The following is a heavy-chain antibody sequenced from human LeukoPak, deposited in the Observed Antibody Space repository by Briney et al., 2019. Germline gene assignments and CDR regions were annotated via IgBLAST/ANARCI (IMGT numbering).Heavy chain of an antibody. J-gene: IGHJ2*01. CDR2: INPNSGGT. Sequence: ASMKVSCKASGYTFTSYDINRVRQATGQGLEWMGWINPNSGGTNYAQKFQGRVTMTRDTSISTAYMELSRLRSDDTAVYYCARDLSIFGVVNWYFDLWGRGTLVTVSS. V-gene: IGHV1-2*02. D-gene: IGHD3-3*01. CDR1: GYTFTSYD. CDR3: ARDLSIFGVVNWYFDL.